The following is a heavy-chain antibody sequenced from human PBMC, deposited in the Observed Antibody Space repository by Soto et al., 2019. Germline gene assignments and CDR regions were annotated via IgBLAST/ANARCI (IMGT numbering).Heavy chain of an antibody. CDR3: ANVGRPGAFDI. D-gene: IGHD3-10*01. Sequence: GGSLRLSCAASGFTFSSYAMSWVRQAPGKGLEWVSAISGSGGSTYYADSVKGRFTISRDNSKNTLYLQMNSLRAEDTAVYCANVGRPGAFDIWGQGTMVTVSS. CDR1: GFTFSSYA. J-gene: IGHJ3*02. V-gene: IGHV3-23*01. CDR2: ISGSGGST.